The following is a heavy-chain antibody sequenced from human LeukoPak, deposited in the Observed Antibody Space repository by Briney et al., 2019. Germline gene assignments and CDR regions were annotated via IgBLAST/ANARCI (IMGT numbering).Heavy chain of an antibody. CDR3: AREGEYGHGPFDY. D-gene: IGHD3-16*01. CDR2: IYYSGST. CDR1: GGSVSSGSYY. Sequence: SETLSLTCTVSGGSVSSGSYYWSWIRQPPGKGLEWIGYIYYSGSTHCNPSLKTRVTISVDASKNQFSLKLSSVTAADTAVYYCAREGEYGHGPFDYWGQGTLVTVSS. J-gene: IGHJ4*02. V-gene: IGHV4-61*01.